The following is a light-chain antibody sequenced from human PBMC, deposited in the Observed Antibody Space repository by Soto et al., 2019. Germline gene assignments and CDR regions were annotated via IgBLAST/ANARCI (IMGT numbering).Light chain of an antibody. J-gene: IGLJ1*01. V-gene: IGLV2-14*01. CDR1: SSDVGAYNY. CDR3: SSKRSSDTLYV. Sequence: QSVLTQPASVSGSPGQSITISCNGSSSDVGAYNYVSWYQQHPGKAPKLIIYEVTYRPSGVSARFSGSKSGNTASLTVSGLQAEDEADYYCSSKRSSDTLYVFGTGTKVTVL. CDR2: EVT.